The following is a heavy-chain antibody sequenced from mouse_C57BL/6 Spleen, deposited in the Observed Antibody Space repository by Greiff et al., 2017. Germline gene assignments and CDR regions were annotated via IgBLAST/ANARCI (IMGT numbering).Heavy chain of an antibody. CDR3: ARKDDGCPMDY. D-gene: IGHD2-3*01. Sequence: QVQLQQSGAELVKPGASVKISCKASGYAFSSYWMNWVKQRPGKGLEWIGQIYPGDGDTHYNGKFKGKATLTADQSSSTDYTQLGCLNSEDSAVDFCARKDDGCPMDYWGQGTSVTVSS. CDR1: GYAFSSYW. V-gene: IGHV1-80*01. J-gene: IGHJ4*01. CDR2: IYPGDGDT.